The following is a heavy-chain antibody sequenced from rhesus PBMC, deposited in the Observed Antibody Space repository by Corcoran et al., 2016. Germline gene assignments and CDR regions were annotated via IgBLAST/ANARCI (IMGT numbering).Heavy chain of an antibody. J-gene: IGHJ6*01. CDR2: ISNPGKTI. CDR3: TREYCSGIYCYGLDS. CDR1: GLPFSSYY. D-gene: IGHD2-27*01. Sequence: EVQLVESGGGLVQPGGSLRLSCTASGLPFSSYYMSWVRQALGKGLEWVSSISNPGKTISSAHAVKGRLTFSRDNAKNSLSMQMNSLKTEDTAVYYCTREYCSGIYCYGLDSWGQGVVVTVSS. V-gene: IGHV3S4*01.